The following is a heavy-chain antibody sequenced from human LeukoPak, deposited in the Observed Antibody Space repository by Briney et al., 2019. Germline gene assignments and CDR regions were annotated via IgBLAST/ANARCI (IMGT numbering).Heavy chain of an antibody. CDR1: GVAFERYS. CDR3: ARDPSLSSNFGVYAAN. CDR2: ITFNSRYI. D-gene: IGHD4-17*01. V-gene: IGHV3-21*03. J-gene: IGHJ4*02. Sequence: PGGSLRLSCAASGVAFERYSMIWIRQAQGKGPEWVASITFNSRYIYYADAVKGRFTISRDNAKRSLFLQMNNLRVEDTAVYYCARDPSLSSNFGVYAANWGQGTLVTVPS.